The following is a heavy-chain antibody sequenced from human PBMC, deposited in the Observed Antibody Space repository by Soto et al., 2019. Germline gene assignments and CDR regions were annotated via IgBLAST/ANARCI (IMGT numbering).Heavy chain of an antibody. CDR2: TYYRSKWYN. CDR3: ARDVGTAMVITGLVAIGREYYYYYYYMDV. V-gene: IGHV6-1*01. Sequence: SPTLSLTCAISGDSVSSNSAAWNWIRQSPSRGLEWLGRTYYRSKWYNDYAVSVKSRITINPDTSKNQFSLQLNSVTPEDTAVYYCARDVGTAMVITGLVAIGREYYYYYYYMDVWGKGTTVTVSS. D-gene: IGHD5-18*01. J-gene: IGHJ6*03. CDR1: GDSVSSNSAA.